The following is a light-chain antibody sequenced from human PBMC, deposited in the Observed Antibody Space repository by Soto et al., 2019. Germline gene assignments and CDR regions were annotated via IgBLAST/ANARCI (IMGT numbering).Light chain of an antibody. CDR3: QEYNSYSGT. V-gene: IGKV1-5*01. J-gene: IGKJ1*01. CDR2: DAS. CDR1: QSLNNY. Sequence: DIQMTQSPSTLSASVGDRGTITCRASQSLNNYLAWYQQKPGKAPKLLIYDASRLESGVPSRFGGSGSGTEFTLSISSLQPDDFAIYYCQEYNSYSGTFGPGTKVDI.